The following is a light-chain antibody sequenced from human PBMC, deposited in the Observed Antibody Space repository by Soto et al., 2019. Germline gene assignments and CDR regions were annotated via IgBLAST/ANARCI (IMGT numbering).Light chain of an antibody. V-gene: IGKV3-20*01. CDR2: GAS. Sequence: EIVFTQSPGTLSLSPGERATLSCRASQSVSSSYLAWYQQKPGQAPRLLIYGASSTATGSPDRIGGSWSRTVFILTISRLEPEYAALYYYQQYGSSPSFGGGTQVDIK. CDR1: QSVSSSY. J-gene: IGKJ4*01. CDR3: QQYGSSPS.